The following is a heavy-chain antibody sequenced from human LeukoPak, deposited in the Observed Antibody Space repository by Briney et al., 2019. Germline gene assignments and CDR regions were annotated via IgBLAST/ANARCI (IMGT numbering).Heavy chain of an antibody. V-gene: IGHV4-59*01. D-gene: IGHD3-3*01. Sequence: SETLSLTCNVSGGSISGYHWSWIRQPPGKGLEWLGYIYYSGSSNYNPSLKSRVTMSADTSKNQFSLKLSSVTAADTAVYYCARDVGTLEVLDYWGQGNLVTVSS. J-gene: IGHJ4*02. CDR1: GGSISGYH. CDR2: IYYSGSS. CDR3: ARDVGTLEVLDY.